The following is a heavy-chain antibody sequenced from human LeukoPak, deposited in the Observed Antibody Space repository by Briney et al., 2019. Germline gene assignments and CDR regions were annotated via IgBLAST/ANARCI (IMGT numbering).Heavy chain of an antibody. V-gene: IGHV4-59*08. J-gene: IGHJ3*01. CDR1: GGSLTDYY. CDR3: ARHIAVSYDAFDL. D-gene: IGHD6-19*01. Sequence: PSETLSLTCTVSGGSLTDYYWSWIRQPPGKGLEWIGYVFYNGRTLYNPSLRSRVTISVDTSMTQFSLKLTSVTAADTAVYYCARHIAVSYDAFDLWGRGTMVSVSS. CDR2: VFYNGRT.